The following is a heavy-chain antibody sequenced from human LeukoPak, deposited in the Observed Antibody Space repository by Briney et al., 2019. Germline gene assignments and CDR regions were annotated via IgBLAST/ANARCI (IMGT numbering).Heavy chain of an antibody. CDR2: IYHSGST. D-gene: IGHD3-3*01. Sequence: SETLSLTCTVSGYSISSGYYWGWIRQPPGKGLEWIGSIYHSGSTYYNPSLKSRVTISVDTSKNQFSLKLTSVTAADTAVYYCARKEFWSGFFDSWGQGTLVTVSS. CDR3: ARKEFWSGFFDS. J-gene: IGHJ5*01. V-gene: IGHV4-38-2*02. CDR1: GYSISSGYY.